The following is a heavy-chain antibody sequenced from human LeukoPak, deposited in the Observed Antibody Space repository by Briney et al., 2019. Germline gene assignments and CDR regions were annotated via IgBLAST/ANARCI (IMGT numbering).Heavy chain of an antibody. D-gene: IGHD5-24*01. CDR3: ARGARAGYNLEPFDY. V-gene: IGHV4-31*03. CDR1: GGSISSGGYY. CDR2: IYYSGST. J-gene: IGHJ4*02. Sequence: SQTLSLTCTVSGGSISSGGYYWSWIRQHPGKGLEWIGYIYYSGSTYYNPSLKSRVTISVDTSKNQFSLKLSSVTAADTAVYYCARGARAGYNLEPFDYWGQGTLVTVSS.